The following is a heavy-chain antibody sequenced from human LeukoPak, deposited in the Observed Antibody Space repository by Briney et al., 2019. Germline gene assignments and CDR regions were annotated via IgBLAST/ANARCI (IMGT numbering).Heavy chain of an antibody. CDR3: ARETGRWNCFDY. V-gene: IGHV1-46*01. CDR2: INPSGGST. CDR1: GYTLTSYY. D-gene: IGHD1-1*01. J-gene: IGHJ4*02. Sequence: ASVKVSCKASGYTLTSYYMHWVRQAPGQGLEWMGIINPSGGSTSYAQKFQGRVTMTRDMSTSTVYMELSSLRSEDTAVYYCARETGRWNCFDYWGQGTLATVSS.